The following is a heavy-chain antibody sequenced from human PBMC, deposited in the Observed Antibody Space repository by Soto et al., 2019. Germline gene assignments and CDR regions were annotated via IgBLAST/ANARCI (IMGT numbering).Heavy chain of an antibody. Sequence: SETLSLTCTVSGGSISSSSYYWGWIRQPPGKGLEWIGSIYYSGSTYYNPSLKSRVTISVDTSKNQFSLKLSSVTAADTAVYYCARTIEGHYDYIWGSYRAFGYWGQGTLITVSS. CDR2: IYYSGST. CDR1: GGSISSSSYY. J-gene: IGHJ4*02. D-gene: IGHD3-16*02. CDR3: ARTIEGHYDYIWGSYRAFGY. V-gene: IGHV4-39*01.